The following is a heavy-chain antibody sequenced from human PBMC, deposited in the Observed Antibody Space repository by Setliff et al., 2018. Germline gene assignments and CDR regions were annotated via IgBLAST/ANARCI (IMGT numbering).Heavy chain of an antibody. Sequence: SSETLSLTCAVSGFFMSSGYYWGWIRQTPGKGLEWIGSIYHSGSTYYSPSLKSRVTISVDTSKNQFSLQLSSVTAADTAVYYCATLTMTIQIWYFDLWGRGNLVTAPQ. J-gene: IGHJ2*01. CDR2: IYHSGST. CDR3: ATLTMTIQIWYFDL. CDR1: GFFMSSGYY. V-gene: IGHV4-38-2*01. D-gene: IGHD3-3*01.